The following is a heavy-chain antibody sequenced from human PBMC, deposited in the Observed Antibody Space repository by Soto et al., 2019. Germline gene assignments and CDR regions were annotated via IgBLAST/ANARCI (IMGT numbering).Heavy chain of an antibody. D-gene: IGHD6-19*01. CDR3: ARGLAYDRPITVAEPFDY. CDR1: GGSFSGYF. J-gene: IGHJ4*02. CDR2: ISHSGSR. V-gene: IGHV4-34*01. Sequence: PSETLSLTCVVSGGSFSGYFWTWTRQSPGRGLEWIGEISHSGSRNYNPAFQSRVIISVDSSKNHVSLKLSSVTAADSATYFCARGLAYDRPITVAEPFDYWGQGTLVTVSS.